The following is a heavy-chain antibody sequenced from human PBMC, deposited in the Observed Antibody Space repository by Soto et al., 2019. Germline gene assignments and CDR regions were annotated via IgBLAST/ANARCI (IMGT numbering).Heavy chain of an antibody. D-gene: IGHD3-16*01. J-gene: IGHJ5*02. Sequence: QVQLVQSGTEVKKPGSSVKVSCKPSGGSFRTYSISWVRQAPGQRLEWMGRIIPIVDIVKYAQKFQDRVTITADTSASTAYMELSSLRSEDTAVYYCARDFGGAAAQKLNWFDPWGPGTLVIVSP. V-gene: IGHV1-69*08. CDR2: IIPIVDIV. CDR3: ARDFGGAAAQKLNWFDP. CDR1: GGSFRTYS.